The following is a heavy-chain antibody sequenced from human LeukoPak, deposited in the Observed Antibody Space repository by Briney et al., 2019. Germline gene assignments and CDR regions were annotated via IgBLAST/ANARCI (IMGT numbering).Heavy chain of an antibody. CDR2: INPNSGGT. J-gene: IGHJ4*02. CDR1: GYTFTSYY. D-gene: IGHD2-15*01. CDR3: ARGIVVVVAATDTHFDY. V-gene: IGHV1-2*02. Sequence: ASVKVSCKASGYTFTSYYMHWVRQAPGQGLEWMGWINPNSGGTNYAQKFQGRVTMTRDTSISTAYMELSRLRSDDTAVYYCARGIVVVVAATDTHFDYWGQGTLVTVSS.